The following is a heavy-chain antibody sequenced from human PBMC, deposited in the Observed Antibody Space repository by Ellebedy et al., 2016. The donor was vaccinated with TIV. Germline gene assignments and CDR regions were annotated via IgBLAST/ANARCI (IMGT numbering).Heavy chain of an antibody. J-gene: IGHJ4*02. Sequence: GESLKISXAASGFTLSNYWMTWVRQAPGKGLEWVANIKLDGSEKYYVDSVEGRFTISRDNAKNSLYLQMNSLRAEDTAVYYCARESFWSRDYWGQGTLVTVSS. CDR1: GFTLSNYW. V-gene: IGHV3-7*01. D-gene: IGHD3-3*01. CDR3: ARESFWSRDY. CDR2: IKLDGSEK.